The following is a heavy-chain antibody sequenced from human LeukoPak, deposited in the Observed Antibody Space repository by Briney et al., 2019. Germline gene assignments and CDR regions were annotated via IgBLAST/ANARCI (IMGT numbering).Heavy chain of an antibody. CDR2: INTNTGNP. V-gene: IGHV7-4-1*02. J-gene: IGHJ4*02. CDR3: ARDSQGSGWYYFDY. CDR1: GYTFISYA. D-gene: IGHD6-19*01. Sequence: ASVKVSCKASGYTFISYAMNWVRQAPGQGLEWMGWINTNTGNPTYAQGFTGRFVFSLDTSVSTAYLQISSLKAEDTAVYYCARDSQGSGWYYFDYWGQGTLVTVSS.